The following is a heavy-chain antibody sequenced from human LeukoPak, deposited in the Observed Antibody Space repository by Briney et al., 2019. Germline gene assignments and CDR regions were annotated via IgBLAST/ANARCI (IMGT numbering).Heavy chain of an antibody. V-gene: IGHV3-48*01. Sequence: PGGSLRLSCAASGCTFSIYGISWVRQAPGKGLEWVSYISSSGSNSYHADSVKGRFSISRDNSKNSLYLQMNSLRAEDTAMYFCASGYRSGPICAWGQGTLVTVSS. CDR1: GCTFSIYG. D-gene: IGHD3-16*02. J-gene: IGHJ4*02. CDR2: ISSSGSNS. CDR3: ASGYRSGPICA.